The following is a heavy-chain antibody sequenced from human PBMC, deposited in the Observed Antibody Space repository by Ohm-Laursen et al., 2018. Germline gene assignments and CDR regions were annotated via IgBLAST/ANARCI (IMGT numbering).Heavy chain of an antibody. Sequence: SLRLSCAASGFTFSSYGMHWVRQAPGKGLEWVAVISYDGSNKYYADSVKGRFTISRDNSKNTLYLQMNSLTAEDTAVYYCARGRDYYDSSGYPFDYWGQGTLVTVSS. D-gene: IGHD3-22*01. V-gene: IGHV3-30*03. J-gene: IGHJ4*02. CDR2: ISYDGSNK. CDR1: GFTFSSYG. CDR3: ARGRDYYDSSGYPFDY.